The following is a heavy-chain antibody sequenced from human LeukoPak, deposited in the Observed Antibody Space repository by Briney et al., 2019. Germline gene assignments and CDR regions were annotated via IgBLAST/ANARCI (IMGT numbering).Heavy chain of an antibody. V-gene: IGHV3-33*06. D-gene: IGHD5-24*01. J-gene: IGHJ4*02. CDR2: IWYDGSNK. Sequence: GGSLGLSCAASGFTFSSYGMHWVRQAPGKGLEWVAVIWYDGSNKYYADSVKGRLTISRDNSKNTLYLQMNSLRAEDTAVYYCAKEQRWLQAELDYWGQGTLVTVSS. CDR3: AKEQRWLQAELDY. CDR1: GFTFSSYG.